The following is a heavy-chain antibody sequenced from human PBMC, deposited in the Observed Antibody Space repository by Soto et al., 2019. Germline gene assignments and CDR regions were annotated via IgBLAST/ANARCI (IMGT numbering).Heavy chain of an antibody. J-gene: IGHJ5*02. Sequence: ASVKVSCKASGYTFTSYGISWVRQAPGQGLEWMGWVSPYNGNTNYAQKLQDRVTMTTDISTSTAYMELRSLRSDDTALYYCARDGGYCSGGSCYSLWFDPWGQGTLVTVSS. CDR1: GYTFTSYG. D-gene: IGHD2-15*01. V-gene: IGHV1-18*01. CDR2: VSPYNGNT. CDR3: ARDGGYCSGGSCYSLWFDP.